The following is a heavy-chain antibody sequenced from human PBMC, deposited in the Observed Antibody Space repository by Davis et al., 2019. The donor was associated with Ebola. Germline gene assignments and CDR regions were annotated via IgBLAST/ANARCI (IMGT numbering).Heavy chain of an antibody. CDR3: VRDLRGWGDFDY. V-gene: IGHV1-8*02. D-gene: IGHD3-10*01. J-gene: IGHJ4*02. CDR2: MNPNSGNT. CDR1: GYAFTSYD. Sequence: ASVKVSCKASGYAFTSYDINWVRQATGHGPEWMGWMNPNSGNTGYVEKFQGRVTMTRNTSTSTAYMELSSLRSEDTAVYYCVRDLRGWGDFDYWGQGTLVTVSS.